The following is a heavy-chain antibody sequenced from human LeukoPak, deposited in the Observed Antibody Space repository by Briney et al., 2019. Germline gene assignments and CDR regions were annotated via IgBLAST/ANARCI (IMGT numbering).Heavy chain of an antibody. J-gene: IGHJ4*02. CDR2: IKCDGSTT. D-gene: IGHD5-18*01. CDR1: GFTFSSYW. Sequence: GGSLRLSCAASGFTFSSYWMHGVRQAPGKGLVGVSRIKCDGSTTTYADSVKGRFTISRDNAKNTLYLQMSSLRAEDTAVYYCARVVDTHFDYWGQGTLGTVSP. CDR3: ARVVDTHFDY. V-gene: IGHV3-74*01.